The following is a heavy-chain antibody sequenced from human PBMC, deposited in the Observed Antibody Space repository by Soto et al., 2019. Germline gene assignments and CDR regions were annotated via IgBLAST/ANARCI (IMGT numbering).Heavy chain of an antibody. D-gene: IGHD5-12*01. J-gene: IGHJ3*01. CDR3: ARSPLATRDAFDV. Sequence: QITLKESGPTLVKPTQTLTLTCTFSGFSLSTSGVAVGWIRQPPGKALEWLALIYWDDDKRYSPSLKSRLTITTDPSKTQVVLRMTPLDPVDTATYCCARSPLATRDAFDVWGDGTMVTVSS. CDR2: IYWDDDK. CDR1: GFSLSTSGVA. V-gene: IGHV2-5*02.